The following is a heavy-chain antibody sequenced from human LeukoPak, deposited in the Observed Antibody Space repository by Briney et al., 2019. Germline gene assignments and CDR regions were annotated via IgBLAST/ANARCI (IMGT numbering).Heavy chain of an antibody. D-gene: IGHD1-1*01. CDR3: ATDRGWNPDAFDI. CDR2: FDPEDGET. Sequence: ASVKVSCKVSGYTLTELSIHWVRQAPGKGLEWMGGFDPEDGETIYAQKFQGRVTMTEDTSTDTAYMELSSLRSEDTAVYTCATDRGWNPDAFDIWGQGTMVTVSS. V-gene: IGHV1-24*01. J-gene: IGHJ3*02. CDR1: GYTLTELS.